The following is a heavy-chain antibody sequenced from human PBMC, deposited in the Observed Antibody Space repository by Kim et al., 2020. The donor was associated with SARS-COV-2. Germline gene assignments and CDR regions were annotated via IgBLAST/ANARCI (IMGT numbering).Heavy chain of an antibody. Sequence: SYTPSLKSRLTISVVPSKTQFSLKLSSVTAADTAVYYCAAEGSGYYHFDYWGQGTLVTVSS. V-gene: IGHV4-31*02. D-gene: IGHD3-3*01. CDR3: AAEGSGYYHFDY. J-gene: IGHJ4*02.